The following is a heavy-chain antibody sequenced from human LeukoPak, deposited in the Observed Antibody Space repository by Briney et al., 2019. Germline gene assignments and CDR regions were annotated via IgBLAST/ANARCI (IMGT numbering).Heavy chain of an antibody. CDR3: ARSYYYDSSGYRQTPNFDY. CDR2: INPNSGGT. V-gene: IGHV1-2*02. J-gene: IGHJ4*02. D-gene: IGHD3-22*01. CDR1: GYTFTSYY. Sequence: GASVKVSCKASGYTFTSYYMHWVRQAPGQGLEWMGWINPNSGGTNYAQKFQGRVTMTRDTSISTAYMELSRLRSDDTAVYYCARSYYYDSSGYRQTPNFDYWGQGTLVTVSS.